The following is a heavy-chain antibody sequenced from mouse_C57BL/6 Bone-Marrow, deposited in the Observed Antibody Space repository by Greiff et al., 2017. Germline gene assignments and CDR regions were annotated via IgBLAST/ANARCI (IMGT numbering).Heavy chain of an antibody. J-gene: IGHJ2*01. Sequence: QVQLQQSGPELVKPGASVKISCKASGYAFSSSWMNWVKQRPGKGLEWIGRIYPGDGDTNYNGKFKGKATLTAAKSSSTAYLQLSSLTSEDSAVYCCVRLALPFFGYWGQGTTLTVSS. D-gene: IGHD2-12*01. CDR2: IYPGDGDT. CDR3: VRLALPFFGY. CDR1: GYAFSSSW. V-gene: IGHV1-82*01.